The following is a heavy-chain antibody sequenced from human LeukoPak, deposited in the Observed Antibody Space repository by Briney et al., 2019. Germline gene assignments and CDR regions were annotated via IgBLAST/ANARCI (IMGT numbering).Heavy chain of an antibody. Sequence: PGGSLRLSCAASGFTVGDNYISWVRQVPGKGLQWVSFIYGSDNRFYSDSVRGRFTISRDSSENAVYLQMSSLRAEDTAIYYCVRGRDSYGSPYYLADWGRGTLVTVSS. CDR2: IYGSDNR. V-gene: IGHV3-53*01. J-gene: IGHJ4*01. CDR1: GFTVGDNY. D-gene: IGHD3-10*01. CDR3: VRGRDSYGSPYYLAD.